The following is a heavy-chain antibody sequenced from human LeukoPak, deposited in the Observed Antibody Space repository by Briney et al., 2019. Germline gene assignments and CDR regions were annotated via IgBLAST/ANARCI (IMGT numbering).Heavy chain of an antibody. CDR3: QSRFLEWLLDY. CDR1: GDSIRSNNYY. D-gene: IGHD3-3*01. CDR2: IYDTGST. J-gene: IGHJ4*02. Sequence: SETLSLTRTVSGDSIRSNNYYWGWIRQPPGKGLEWIGSIYDTGSTFYNPSLKSRVIISVDTSKNQFSLKLSSVTAADTAVYYCQSRFLEWLLDYWGQGTLVTVSS. V-gene: IGHV4-39*01.